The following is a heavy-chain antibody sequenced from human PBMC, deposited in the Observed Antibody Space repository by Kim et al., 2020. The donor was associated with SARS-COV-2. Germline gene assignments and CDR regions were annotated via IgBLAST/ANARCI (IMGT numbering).Heavy chain of an antibody. Sequence: PSFQGQVTISADKSISTAYLQWSSLKASDTAMYYCARQEGSSLLNAFDIWGQGTMLTVSS. CDR3: ARQEGSSLLNAFDI. D-gene: IGHD6-6*01. J-gene: IGHJ3*02. V-gene: IGHV5-51*01.